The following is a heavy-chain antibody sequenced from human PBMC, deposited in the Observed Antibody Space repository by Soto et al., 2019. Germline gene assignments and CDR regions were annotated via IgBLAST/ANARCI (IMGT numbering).Heavy chain of an antibody. CDR2: SIPIFVSA. D-gene: IGHD3-22*01. V-gene: IGHV1-69*13. CDR1: GGTFSDYA. Sequence: SVKVSCKASGGTFSDYAINWGRQAPGQGLEWMGGSIPIFVSANYPQRFQGRVTITADESASPAYMELSSLRSEDTAIDYCARGSLDSSGYYFGSFDHWGQGTLVTVSS. J-gene: IGHJ4*02. CDR3: ARGSLDSSGYYFGSFDH.